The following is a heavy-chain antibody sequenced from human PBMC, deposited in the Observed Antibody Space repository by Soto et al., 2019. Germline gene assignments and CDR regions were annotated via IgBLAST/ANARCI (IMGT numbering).Heavy chain of an antibody. CDR1: GFTFSSYG. J-gene: IGHJ4*02. CDR3: EKERLRYFDLPPCFYFDY. Sequence: QVQLVESGGGVVQPGRSLRLSCAASGFTFSSYGMHWVRQAPGKGLEWVAVISYDGSNKYYADSVKGRFTISRDNSKNTLYLQMNSLRAEDTAVYYCEKERLRYFDLPPCFYFDYWGQGTLVTVSS. V-gene: IGHV3-30*18. CDR2: ISYDGSNK. D-gene: IGHD3-9*01.